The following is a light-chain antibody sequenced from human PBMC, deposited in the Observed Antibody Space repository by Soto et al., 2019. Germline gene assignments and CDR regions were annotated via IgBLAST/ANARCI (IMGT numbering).Light chain of an antibody. CDR1: SANIGNNF. J-gene: IGLJ1*01. CDR2: SNN. CDR3: VVWDDSLSGLV. Sequence: QSALTQPPSASGTPGQRVTISCSGRSANIGNNFVCWYQQLPGTAPKLLIYSNNQRPSGVPDRFSGSKSGTSASLAISGLRSEDEADYYCVVWDDSLSGLVFGTGTKVTVL. V-gene: IGLV1-47*02.